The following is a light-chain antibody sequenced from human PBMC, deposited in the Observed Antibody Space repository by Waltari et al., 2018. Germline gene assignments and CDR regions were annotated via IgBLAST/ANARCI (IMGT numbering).Light chain of an antibody. CDR1: SRYVRGNDY. V-gene: IGLV2-8*01. CDR2: EVY. J-gene: IGLJ3*02. CDR3: SSYAGKYV. Sequence: QSALTKFPSASGSPGRSGTISRTGPSRYVRGNDYSSWYQQHPGKAPKVIIYEVYKRPSGVPDRFSGSKSGNTASLTVSGLQAEDEANYYCSSYAGKYVFGGGTKLTVL.